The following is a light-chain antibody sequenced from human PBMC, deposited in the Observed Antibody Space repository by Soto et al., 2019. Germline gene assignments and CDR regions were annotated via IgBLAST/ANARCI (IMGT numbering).Light chain of an antibody. CDR1: SSNIGAGYD. CDR3: QSYDSSLSGLWV. V-gene: IGLV1-40*01. Sequence: QSVLTQPPSVSGAPGQRVTIXCTGSSSNIGAGYDVHWYQQLPGTAPKLLIYGNSNRPSGVPDRFSGSKSGTSASLAITGLQAEDEADYYCQSYDSSLSGLWVFGTGTKLTVL. CDR2: GNS. J-gene: IGLJ1*01.